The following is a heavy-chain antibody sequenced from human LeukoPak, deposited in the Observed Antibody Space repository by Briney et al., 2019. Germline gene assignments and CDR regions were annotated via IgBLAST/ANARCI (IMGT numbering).Heavy chain of an antibody. Sequence: GSLRLSCAASGFTVSSNYMSWVRQAPGKGLEWVSVIYSGGSTYYADSVKGRFTISRDNSKNTLYLQMNSLRAEDTAVYYCASLCSGGSCSNFDYWGQGTLVTVSS. CDR2: IYSGGST. J-gene: IGHJ4*02. CDR1: GFTVSSNY. V-gene: IGHV3-53*01. D-gene: IGHD2-15*01. CDR3: ASLCSGGSCSNFDY.